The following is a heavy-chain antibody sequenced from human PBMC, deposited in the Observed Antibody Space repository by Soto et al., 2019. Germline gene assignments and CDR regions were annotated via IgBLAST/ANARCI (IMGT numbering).Heavy chain of an antibody. D-gene: IGHD6-6*01. J-gene: IGHJ4*02. V-gene: IGHV3-23*01. CDR2: ISGSGGST. CDR3: AQKTTAARSRGAFDY. Sequence: GGSLILSCAASGFTFSSYAMSWVRQAPGKGLEWVSAISGSGGSTYYADSVKGRFTISRDNSKNTLYLQMNSLRAEDTAVYYCAQKTTAARSRGAFDYWGQGTLVTVSS. CDR1: GFTFSSYA.